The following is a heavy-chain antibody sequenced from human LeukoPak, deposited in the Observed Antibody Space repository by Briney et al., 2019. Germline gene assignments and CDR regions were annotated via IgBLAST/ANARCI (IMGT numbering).Heavy chain of an antibody. J-gene: IGHJ6*03. CDR3: ARDSCIGTSCYYYYMDV. Sequence: SETLSLTCNVSRYSISSGYYWGWIRQPPGKGLEWIGSVHHSGSTNYSPSLKSRVTISVDTSKNQFSLNLTSVTAADTALYCCARDSCIGTSCYYYYMDVWGKGTTVTVSS. V-gene: IGHV4-38-2*02. D-gene: IGHD2-2*01. CDR2: VHHSGST. CDR1: RYSISSGYY.